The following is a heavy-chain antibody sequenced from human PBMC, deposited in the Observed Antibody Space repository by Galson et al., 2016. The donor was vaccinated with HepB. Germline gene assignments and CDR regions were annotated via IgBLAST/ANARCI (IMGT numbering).Heavy chain of an antibody. CDR3: ARLGDTAMAQRPYYFDY. Sequence: SETLSLTCIVSGGSISSSGYYWGWIRQPPGKGLEWIGTIYYSGSTSYNPSLKSRVTISVDTSKNQFSLKLSSVTAADTAVYYCARLGDTAMAQRPYYFDYWGQGTLVTVSS. D-gene: IGHD5-18*01. CDR2: IYYSGST. V-gene: IGHV4-39*01. J-gene: IGHJ4*02. CDR1: GGSISSSGYY.